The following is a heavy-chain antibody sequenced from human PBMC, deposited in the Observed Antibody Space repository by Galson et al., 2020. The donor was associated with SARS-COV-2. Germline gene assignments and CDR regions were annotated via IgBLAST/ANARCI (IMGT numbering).Heavy chain of an antibody. CDR2: IYYSGST. D-gene: IGHD3-10*01. Sequence: SETLSLTCTVSGGSISSYYWSWIRQPPGKGLEWIGYIYYSGSTNYNPSLKSRVTISVDTSKNQFSLKLSSVTAADTAVYYCARGSYYYGSGSYSNWFDPWGQGTLVTVSS. V-gene: IGHV4-59*01. J-gene: IGHJ5*02. CDR1: GGSISSYY. CDR3: ARGSYYYGSGSYSNWFDP.